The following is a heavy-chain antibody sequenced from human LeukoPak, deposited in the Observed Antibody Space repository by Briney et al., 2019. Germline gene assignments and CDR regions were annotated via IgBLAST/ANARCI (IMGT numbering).Heavy chain of an antibody. Sequence: KKSGPTLVNPTQTLTLTCTFSGFSLSTSGVGVGWIRQPPGKALEWLALIYWNDDKRYKSSLKNRLTIAKDTSKNQVVLTMTNVDLVDTATYYCARSRVADGYFDSWGQGTLVTVSS. V-gene: IGHV2-5*01. D-gene: IGHD6-13*01. CDR2: IYWNDDK. CDR1: GFSLSTSGVG. CDR3: ARSRVADGYFDS. J-gene: IGHJ4*02.